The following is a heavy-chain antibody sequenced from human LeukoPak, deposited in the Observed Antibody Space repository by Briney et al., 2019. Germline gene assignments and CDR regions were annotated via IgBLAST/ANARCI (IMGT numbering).Heavy chain of an antibody. D-gene: IGHD2-8*01. V-gene: IGHV3-48*01. CDR2: ISTSSGTI. Sequence: PGGSLRLSCAASGFTFSSYEMNWVRQAPGKGLEWVSYISTSSGTIYYADSVKGRFTISRDNAKNSLYLQMNSLRTEDTAVYYCANLASPRGDYNGYWGQGTLVTVSS. CDR3: ANLASPRGDYNGY. J-gene: IGHJ4*02. CDR1: GFTFSSYE.